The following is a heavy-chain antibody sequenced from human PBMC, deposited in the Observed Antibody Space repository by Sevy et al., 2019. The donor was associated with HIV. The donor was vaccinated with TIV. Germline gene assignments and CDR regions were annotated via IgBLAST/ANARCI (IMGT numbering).Heavy chain of an antibody. D-gene: IGHD3-3*01. J-gene: IGHJ5*02. Sequence: SETLSLTCSVSGGSMRNFYWSWIRQPPGKGLEWIGNIYYSGSTNHNPSLKSRVTMSVDTSKNQFSLKLSSVTAADTAVYYCVRSGFLEWAGSTRGPRNWFDPWGQGTLVTVSS. CDR3: VRSGFLEWAGSTRGPRNWFDP. CDR1: GGSMRNFY. V-gene: IGHV4-59*13. CDR2: IYYSGST.